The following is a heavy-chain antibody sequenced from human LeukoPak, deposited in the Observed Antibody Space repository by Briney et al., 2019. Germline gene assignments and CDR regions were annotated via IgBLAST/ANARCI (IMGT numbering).Heavy chain of an antibody. CDR3: AHTFSSSWGTMYYFDY. CDR2: IYWDDDK. CDR1: GFSLSTSGVG. V-gene: IGHV2-5*02. Sequence: SGPTLVKPTQTLALTCTFSGFSLSTSGVGVGWIRQPPGKALEWLALIYWDDDKRYSPSLKSRLTITKDTSKNQVVLTMTNMDPVDTATYYCAHTFSSSWGTMYYFDYWGQGTLVTVSS. D-gene: IGHD6-13*01. J-gene: IGHJ4*02.